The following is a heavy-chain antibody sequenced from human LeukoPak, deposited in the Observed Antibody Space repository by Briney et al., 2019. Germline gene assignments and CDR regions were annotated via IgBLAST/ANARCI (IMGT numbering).Heavy chain of an antibody. CDR3: ARDQGAYVDTAKLDLLLDY. CDR1: GGTFSGYA. CDR2: IIPIFGTA. Sequence: GASVKVSCKASGGTFSGYAISWVRQAPGQGLEWMGGIIPIFGTANYAQKFQGRVTITTDESTSTAYMELSSLRSEDTAVYYCARDQGAYVDTAKLDLLLDYWGQGTLVTVSS. D-gene: IGHD5-18*01. V-gene: IGHV1-69*05. J-gene: IGHJ4*02.